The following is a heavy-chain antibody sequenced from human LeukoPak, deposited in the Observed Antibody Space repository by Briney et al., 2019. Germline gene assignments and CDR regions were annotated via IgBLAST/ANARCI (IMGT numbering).Heavy chain of an antibody. CDR3: ARGVDSGGN. Sequence: ASVKVSCKPSGYTFIDFYIHWVRQAPGQGLEWMGWINPKSGDTNYAQKFQGRVTMTRDTSISTVYMEPSSLRSDDTAVYYCARGVDSGGNWGQGTLVTASS. CDR2: INPKSGDT. J-gene: IGHJ4*02. D-gene: IGHD1-26*01. CDR1: GYTFIDFY. V-gene: IGHV1-2*02.